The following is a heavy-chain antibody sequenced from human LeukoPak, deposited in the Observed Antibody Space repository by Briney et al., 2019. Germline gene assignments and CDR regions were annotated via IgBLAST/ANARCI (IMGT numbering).Heavy chain of an antibody. J-gene: IGHJ6*03. Sequence: SVKVSCKASGYTFTSYYMHWVRQAPGQGLEWMGGIIPIFGTANYAQKFQGRVTITADKSTSTAYMELSSLRSEDTAVYYCARGLPYYYDSSGYYYNYYYMDVWGKGTTVTVSS. CDR1: GYTFTSYY. V-gene: IGHV1-69*06. CDR3: ARGLPYYYDSSGYYYNYYYMDV. D-gene: IGHD3-22*01. CDR2: IIPIFGTA.